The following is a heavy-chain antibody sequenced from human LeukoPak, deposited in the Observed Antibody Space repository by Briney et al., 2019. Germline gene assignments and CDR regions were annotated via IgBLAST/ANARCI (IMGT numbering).Heavy chain of an antibody. CDR2: IIPIFGTA. J-gene: IGHJ4*02. Sequence: SVKVSCKASGGTFSSYAISWVRQAPGQGLEWMGGIIPIFGTANYAQKLQGRVTMTTDTSTSTAYMELRRLRSDDTAVYYCARDRGRVGNYYDSSGYYPHWGQGTLVTVSS. CDR1: GGTFSSYA. D-gene: IGHD3-22*01. V-gene: IGHV1-69*05. CDR3: ARDRGRVGNYYDSSGYYPH.